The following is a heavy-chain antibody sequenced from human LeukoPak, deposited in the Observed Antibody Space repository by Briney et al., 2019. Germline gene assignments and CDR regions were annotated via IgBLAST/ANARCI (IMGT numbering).Heavy chain of an antibody. D-gene: IGHD2-2*02. J-gene: IGHJ6*03. Sequence: SETLSLTCTVSGGSISSYYWSWIRQPPGKGLEWIGYIYTSGSTNYNPSLKSRVTISVDTSKNQFSLKLSSVTAADTAVYYCVRRKYQLLYGYYYYYMDVWGKGTTVTVSS. CDR3: VRRKYQLLYGYYYYYMDV. CDR1: GGSISSYY. CDR2: IYTSGST. V-gene: IGHV4-4*09.